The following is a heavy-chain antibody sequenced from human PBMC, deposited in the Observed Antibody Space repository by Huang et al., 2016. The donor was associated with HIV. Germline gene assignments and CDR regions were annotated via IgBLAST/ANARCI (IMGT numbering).Heavy chain of an antibody. V-gene: IGHV3-30*03. CDR1: GFSFTSYD. CDR3: LPAGHVSHYYYMDV. Sequence: QGQLVESGGGVVQPGRSLRLSCAASGFSFTSYDMQWVRQVPGRGLDWLLFVSNEGNDNYYADSVKGRFTISRDNFKNTLYLQMNSLGTGDTAVYFCLPAGHVSHYYYMDVWGKGTTVIVSS. J-gene: IGHJ6*03. CDR2: VSNEGNDN.